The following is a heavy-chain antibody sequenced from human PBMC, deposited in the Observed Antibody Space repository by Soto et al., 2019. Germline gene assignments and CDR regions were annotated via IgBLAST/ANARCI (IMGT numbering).Heavy chain of an antibody. D-gene: IGHD6-19*01. V-gene: IGHV3-23*01. Sequence: SGRSLRLSCAASGFTFSSYTMNWVRQAPGKGLEWVSAISGSGGTTYYADSVKGRFTISRDNSKNTLYLQMNTLRAEDTAMYYCAKGTGYSSGWTRVDYWGQGTLVTVSS. J-gene: IGHJ4*02. CDR1: GFTFSSYT. CDR2: ISGSGGTT. CDR3: AKGTGYSSGWTRVDY.